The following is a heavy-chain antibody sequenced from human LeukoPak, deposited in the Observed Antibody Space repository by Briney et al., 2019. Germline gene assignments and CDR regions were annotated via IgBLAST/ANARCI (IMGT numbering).Heavy chain of an antibody. V-gene: IGHV3-11*01. CDR1: GFTFSDYY. J-gene: IGHJ4*02. Sequence: GGSLRLSCAASGFTFSDYYMSWIRQAPGKGLEWVSYISSSGSTIYYADSVKGRFTISRDNSKNTLYLQMNSLRAEDTAVYYCAKDLTMIVVVGIFDYWGQGTLVTVSS. CDR3: AKDLTMIVVVGIFDY. D-gene: IGHD3-22*01. CDR2: ISSSGSTI.